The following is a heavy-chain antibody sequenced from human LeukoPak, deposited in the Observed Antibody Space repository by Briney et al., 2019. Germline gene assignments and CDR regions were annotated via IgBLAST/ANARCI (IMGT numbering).Heavy chain of an antibody. V-gene: IGHV1-69*04. J-gene: IGHJ6*02. CDR1: GRTFSSYA. CDR2: IIPIFGIA. D-gene: IGHD6-6*01. CDR3: ARALLLIAARRSEDYYYYGMDV. Sequence: ASLKVSCKASGRTFSSYAISWVRQATGQGLDWMGRIIPIFGIANYAQKFEGRVTITADKSTSTAYMELSSLRSEDTAVYYCARALLLIAARRSEDYYYYGMDVWGQGTTVTVSS.